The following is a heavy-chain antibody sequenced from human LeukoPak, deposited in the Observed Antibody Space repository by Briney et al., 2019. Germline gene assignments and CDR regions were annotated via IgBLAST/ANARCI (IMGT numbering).Heavy chain of an antibody. D-gene: IGHD3-9*01. CDR2: INEDGRIT. CDR3: SRDFTGYNDY. Sequence: PGGSPRLSCADSAFTFSRYWMHWVRQAPGKGLVWVSRINEDGRITNYADSVKGRFTISRDNAKNTLYLQMNNLRAEDTAVYYCSRDFTGYNDYWGQGTLVTVSS. J-gene: IGHJ4*02. CDR1: AFTFSRYW. V-gene: IGHV3-74*01.